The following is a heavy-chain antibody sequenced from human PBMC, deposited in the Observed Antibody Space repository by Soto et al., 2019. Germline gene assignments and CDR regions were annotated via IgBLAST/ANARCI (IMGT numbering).Heavy chain of an antibody. CDR2: INHSGST. Sequence: QVQLQQWGAGLLKPSETLSLTCAVYGGSFSGYYWSWIRHPPGKGLEWIGEINHSGSTNYNPSLKSRVTISVDTSKNQLSLKLSSVTAADTAVYYCALSSTSCSHWGQGTLVTVSS. D-gene: IGHD2-2*01. CDR1: GGSFSGYY. V-gene: IGHV4-34*01. CDR3: ALSSTSCSH. J-gene: IGHJ4*02.